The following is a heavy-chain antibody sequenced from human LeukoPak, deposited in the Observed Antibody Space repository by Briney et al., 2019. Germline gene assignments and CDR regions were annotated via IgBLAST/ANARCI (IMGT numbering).Heavy chain of an antibody. V-gene: IGHV3-53*01. D-gene: IGHD3-22*01. CDR2: IYSGGST. CDR1: GVTVSTNY. CDR3: ARTREDYYYDSSGYLI. J-gene: IGHJ4*02. Sequence: GGSLRLACAVSGVTVSTNYMSWVRQAPGKGLEWVSTIYSGGSTYNADSVKGRFTISRDNSGSTLFLQMSSLRVEDTAVYFCARTREDYYYDSSGYLIWGQGTLVTVSS.